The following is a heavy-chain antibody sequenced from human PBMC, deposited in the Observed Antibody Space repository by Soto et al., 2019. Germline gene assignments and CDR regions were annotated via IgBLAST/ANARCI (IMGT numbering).Heavy chain of an antibody. CDR3: ARGAVLWFGESGRFDY. CDR2: IYYSGST. CDR1: GGSISSYY. V-gene: IGHV4-59*12. D-gene: IGHD3-10*01. J-gene: IGHJ4*02. Sequence: SETLSLTCTVPGGSISSYYWSWIRQPPGKGLEWIGYIYYSGSTNYNPSLKSRVTISVDRSKNQFSLKLSSVTAADTAVYYCARGAVLWFGESGRFDYWGQGTLVTVSS.